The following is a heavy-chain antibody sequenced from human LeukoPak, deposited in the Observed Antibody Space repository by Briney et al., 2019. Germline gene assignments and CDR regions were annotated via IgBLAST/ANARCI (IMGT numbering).Heavy chain of an antibody. D-gene: IGHD6-6*01. J-gene: IGHJ4*02. CDR2: INGRGGST. V-gene: IGHV3-23*01. Sequence: PGGSLRLSCAASGFTFSNYAMSWVRQAPGKGLEWVSGINGRGGSTVYADSVKGRFTISRDNSKNTLYLQMNSLRAEDTAVYYCANEWQPVSWGPGTLVTVSS. CDR3: ANEWQPVS. CDR1: GFTFSNYA.